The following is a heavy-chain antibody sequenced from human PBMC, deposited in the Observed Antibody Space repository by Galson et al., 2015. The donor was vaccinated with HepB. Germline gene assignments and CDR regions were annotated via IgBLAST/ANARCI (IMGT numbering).Heavy chain of an antibody. Sequence: SVKVSCKASGYTFTGYYMHWVRQAPGQGLEWMGWINPNSGGTNYAQKFQGWVTMTRDTSISTAYMELSRLRSDDTAIYYCARESVYAAYGMDVWGQGTTVTVSS. D-gene: IGHD3-16*01. CDR2: INPNSGGT. CDR3: ARESVYAAYGMDV. V-gene: IGHV1-2*04. J-gene: IGHJ6*02. CDR1: GYTFTGYY.